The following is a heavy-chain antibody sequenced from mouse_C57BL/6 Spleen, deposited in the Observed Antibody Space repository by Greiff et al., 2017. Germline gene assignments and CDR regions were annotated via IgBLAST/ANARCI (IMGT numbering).Heavy chain of an antibody. V-gene: IGHV5-9-1*02. J-gene: IGHJ2*01. D-gene: IGHD2-5*01. CDR1: GFTFSSYA. Sequence: EVQRVESGEGLVKPGGSLKLSCAASGFTFSSYAMSWVRQTPEKRLEWVAYISSGGDYIYYADTVKGRFTISRDKARNSLYLQMSSLKSEDTTMYYCTRDPDSNYPRYFDYWGQGTTLTVSS. CDR3: TRDPDSNYPRYFDY. CDR2: ISSGGDYI.